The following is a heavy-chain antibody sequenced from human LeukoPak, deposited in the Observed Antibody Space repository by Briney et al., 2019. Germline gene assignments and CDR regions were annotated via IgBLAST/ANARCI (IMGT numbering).Heavy chain of an antibody. J-gene: IGHJ4*02. CDR1: GFTFSSYA. V-gene: IGHV3-23*01. CDR3: AKRKRRIVVVTAVDFFDY. CDR2: ISGSSTST. D-gene: IGHD2-21*02. Sequence: GGSLRLSCAASGFTFSSYAMSWVRQAPGKGLEWVSLISGSSTSTYYADSVKGRFTISRDNSKNTVYLQMNSLRADDTAIYYCAKRKRRIVVVTAVDFFDYWGQGILVTVSS.